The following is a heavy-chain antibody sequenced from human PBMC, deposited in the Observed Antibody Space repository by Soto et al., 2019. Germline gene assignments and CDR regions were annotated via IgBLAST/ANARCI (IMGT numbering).Heavy chain of an antibody. CDR3: AADRGYCSGGSCYLSWFDP. Sequence: GASVKVSCKASGFTFTSSAVQWVRQARGQRLEWIGWIVVGSGNTNYAQKFQEGVTITRDMSTSTAYMELSSLRSEDTAVYYCAADRGYCSGGSCYLSWFDPWGQGTLVTVSS. CDR2: IVVGSGNT. V-gene: IGHV1-58*01. D-gene: IGHD2-15*01. J-gene: IGHJ5*02. CDR1: GFTFTSSA.